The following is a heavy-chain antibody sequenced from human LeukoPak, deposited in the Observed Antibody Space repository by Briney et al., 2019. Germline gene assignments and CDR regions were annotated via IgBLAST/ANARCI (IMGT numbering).Heavy chain of an antibody. Sequence: GVSLRLSCAASGFTFSGYGMHWVRQAPGKGLEWAAIIWYDGSNKYYADSVKGRFTISRDNSKNTLYLQMNSLRAEDTAVYYCARLYGTYPGWFDAWGQGTLVTASS. J-gene: IGHJ5*02. CDR3: ARLYGTYPGWFDA. CDR2: IWYDGSNK. D-gene: IGHD4-17*01. V-gene: IGHV3-33*01. CDR1: GFTFSGYG.